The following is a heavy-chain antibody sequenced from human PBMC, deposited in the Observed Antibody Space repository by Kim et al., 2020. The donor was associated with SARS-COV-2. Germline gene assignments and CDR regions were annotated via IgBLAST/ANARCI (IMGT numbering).Heavy chain of an antibody. J-gene: IGHJ4*02. Sequence: GGSLRLSCAASGFTFSNYWMHWVRQAPGKGLVWVSHVNTDGSRTNYADSVKGRFTISRDNAKNTLYLQMNSLRAEDTAVYYCARVIGSGVPSFGYWGQGTLGTVSS. CDR2: VNTDGSRT. V-gene: IGHV3-74*01. CDR3: ARVIGSGVPSFGY. CDR1: GFTFSNYW. D-gene: IGHD3-10*01.